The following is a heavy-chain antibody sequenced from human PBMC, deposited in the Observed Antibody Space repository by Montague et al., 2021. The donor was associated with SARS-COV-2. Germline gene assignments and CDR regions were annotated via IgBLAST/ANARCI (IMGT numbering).Heavy chain of an antibody. D-gene: IGHD4-23*01. CDR3: AHKVKWELYYFDY. Sequence: PALVKPTQTLTLTCTVSGFSLSTSGDGVGWICQPPGKALEWLALIFWDDDKRYSPSLKNRVTITKDTSKNQVVLRMTNMDPLDTATYYCAHKVKWELYYFDYWGQGTLVSVSS. V-gene: IGHV2-5*02. J-gene: IGHJ4*02. CDR2: IFWDDDK. CDR1: GFSLSTSGDG.